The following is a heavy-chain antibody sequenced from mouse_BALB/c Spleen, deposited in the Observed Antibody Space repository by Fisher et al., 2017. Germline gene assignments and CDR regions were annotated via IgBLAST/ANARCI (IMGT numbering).Heavy chain of an antibody. CDR3: ARTRYAYAMDY. Sequence: HKFKGKAILTVDKSSSTAYMQLSSLASEDSAVYYCARTRYAYAMDYWGQGTSVTVSS. V-gene: IGHV1-69*02. J-gene: IGHJ4*01. D-gene: IGHD2-14*01.